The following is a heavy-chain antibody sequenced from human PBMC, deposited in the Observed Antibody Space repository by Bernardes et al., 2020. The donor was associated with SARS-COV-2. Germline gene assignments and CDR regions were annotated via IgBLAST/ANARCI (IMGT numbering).Heavy chain of an antibody. Sequence: VTQKGCCKTSGYTFTSYSLSWVRQAPGQGLEWMGWISTYHGKTSYAQTLQGRVTVTTDTSTSTVYMELRSLGSDDTAVYYCARGRFGGDYWGQGTLVTVSS. CDR3: ARGRFGGDY. CDR1: GYTFTSYS. D-gene: IGHD2-15*01. J-gene: IGHJ4*02. V-gene: IGHV1-18*04. CDR2: ISTYHGKT.